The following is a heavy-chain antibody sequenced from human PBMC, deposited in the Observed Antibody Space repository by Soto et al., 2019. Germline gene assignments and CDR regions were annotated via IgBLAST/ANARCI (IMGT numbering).Heavy chain of an antibody. CDR2: VYYSGTT. Sequence: SETLSLTCSVSGGSVSDKTYYWSWIRQPPGKRLEWIGYVYYSGTTNYNPSPKSRVTISVDLSKNRFSLRLSSVTTADTALYYCARTTAVPNTLRSRYFFDYWGQGTLVTVSS. CDR1: GGSVSDKTYY. J-gene: IGHJ4*02. D-gene: IGHD4-17*01. CDR3: ARTTAVPNTLRSRYFFDY. V-gene: IGHV4-61*01.